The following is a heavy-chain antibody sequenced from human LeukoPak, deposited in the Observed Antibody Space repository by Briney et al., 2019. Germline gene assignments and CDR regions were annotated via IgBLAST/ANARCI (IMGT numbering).Heavy chain of an antibody. CDR1: GFEFDHCS. D-gene: IGHD5-24*01. J-gene: IGHJ4*02. CDR3: VTGRVADGNYFAN. Sequence: PGGSLRLSCEASGFEFDHCSMNWVRQAPGKGLEWISYVTGDSKGIYYADSVKGRFTISRDNAKKSVYLQMNRLRIGDTALYYCVTGRVADGNYFANWGQGSLVTVAS. V-gene: IGHV3-48*04. CDR2: VTGDSKGI.